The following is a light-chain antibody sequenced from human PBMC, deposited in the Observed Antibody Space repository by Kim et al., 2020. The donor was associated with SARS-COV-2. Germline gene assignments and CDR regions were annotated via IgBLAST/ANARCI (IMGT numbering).Light chain of an antibody. CDR1: SGHSSYI. CDR3: ETWDSNTHGV. V-gene: IGLV4-60*03. Sequence: QPVLTQSSSASASLGSSVKLTCTLSSGHSSYIIAWHQQQPGKAPRYLMKLEGSGSYNKGSGVPDRFSGSSSGADCYLTISNLQSEDEADYYGETWDSNTHGVFGGGTQLTVL. J-gene: IGLJ2*01. CDR2: LEGSGSY.